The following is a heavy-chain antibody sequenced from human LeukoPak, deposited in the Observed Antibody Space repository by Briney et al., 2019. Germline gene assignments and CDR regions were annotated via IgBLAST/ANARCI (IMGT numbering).Heavy chain of an antibody. CDR1: GGTFSSYA. J-gene: IGHJ3*02. CDR2: IIPIFGTT. V-gene: IGHV1-69*05. D-gene: IGHD1-26*01. CDR3: ARDLGGTDDAFDI. Sequence: SVKVSCKASGGTFSSYAISWVRQAPGQGLEWMGGIIPIFGTTNYAQKFQGRVTITTDESTSTAYMELSSLRSEDTAVYYCARDLGGTDDAFDIWGQGTMVTVSS.